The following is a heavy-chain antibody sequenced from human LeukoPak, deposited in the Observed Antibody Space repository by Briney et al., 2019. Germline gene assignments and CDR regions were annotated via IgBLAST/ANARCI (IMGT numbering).Heavy chain of an antibody. CDR1: GGTFSSYA. CDR2: IIPIFGTA. CDR3: AREFKVDTGYDFWAPLYDY. D-gene: IGHD3-3*01. V-gene: IGHV1-69*05. J-gene: IGHJ4*02. Sequence: SVKVSCKASGGTFSSYAISWVRQAPGQGLEWMGRIIPIFGTANYAQKFQGRVTITTDESTSTAYMELSSLRSEDTAVYYCAREFKVDTGYDFWAPLYDYWGRGTLVTVSS.